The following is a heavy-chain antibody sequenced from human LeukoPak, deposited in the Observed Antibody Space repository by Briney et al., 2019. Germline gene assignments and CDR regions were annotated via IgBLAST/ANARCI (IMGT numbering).Heavy chain of an antibody. Sequence: GGSLRLSCAASGFAFSSYSMNWVRQAPGKGLEWVSSISSGSRYIYYADSVKGRFTISRDNAKNSLYLQMNSLRAEDTAVYYCARGITGTSYGMDVWGQGTTVTGSS. CDR3: ARGITGTSYGMDV. D-gene: IGHD1-20*01. J-gene: IGHJ6*02. CDR1: GFAFSSYS. V-gene: IGHV3-21*01. CDR2: ISSGSRYI.